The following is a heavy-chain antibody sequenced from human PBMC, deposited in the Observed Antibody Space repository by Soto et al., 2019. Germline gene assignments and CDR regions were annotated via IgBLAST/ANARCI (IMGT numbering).Heavy chain of an antibody. V-gene: IGHV2-5*02. CDR3: AHRALRNAFDI. J-gene: IGHJ3*02. Sequence: GLDLEWLALIYWDDDKRYSPSLKSRLTITKDTSKNQVVLTMTNMDPVDTATYYCAHRALRNAFDIWGQGTMVTVSS. D-gene: IGHD5-12*01. CDR2: IYWDDDK.